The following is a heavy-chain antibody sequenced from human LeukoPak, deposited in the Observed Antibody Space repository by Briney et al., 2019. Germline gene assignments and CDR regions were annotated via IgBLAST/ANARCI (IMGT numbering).Heavy chain of an antibody. CDR1: GYTFTSYD. V-gene: IGHV1-8*01. Sequence: ASVKVSCKASGYTFTSYDINWVRQATGQGLEWMGWMNPNSGNTGYAQKFQGRVTMTRNTSISTAYMELSSLRSEDTAVYYCARVGPVTRPTHARRSYYYMDVWGKGTTVTVSS. CDR3: ARVGPVTRPTHARRSYYYMDV. CDR2: MNPNSGNT. D-gene: IGHD4-11*01. J-gene: IGHJ6*03.